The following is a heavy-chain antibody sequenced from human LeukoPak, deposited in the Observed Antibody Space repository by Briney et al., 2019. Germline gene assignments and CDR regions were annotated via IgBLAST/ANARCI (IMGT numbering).Heavy chain of an antibody. D-gene: IGHD3-9*01. CDR2: INPNSGGT. J-gene: IGHJ4*02. Sequence: GASVKVSCKASGYTFTGYYMHWVRQAPGQGLEWMGWINPNSGGTNYAQKFQGRVTMTRDTSISTAYMELSSLRSEDTAVYYCARVSYDILTGWNYWGQGTLVTVSS. CDR1: GYTFTGYY. CDR3: ARVSYDILTGWNY. V-gene: IGHV1-2*02.